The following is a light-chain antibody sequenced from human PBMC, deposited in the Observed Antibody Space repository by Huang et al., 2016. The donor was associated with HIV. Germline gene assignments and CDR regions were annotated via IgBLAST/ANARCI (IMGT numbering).Light chain of an antibody. Sequence: ESVLTQSPGTLSLSPGERATLSCRASQSVRRSLAWYQQKPGQAPRLLIYDASARATGIPVRVSGSGSGTDFTLTISSLESEDFAVYYCQQYSKWPLTFGGGTKVEIK. J-gene: IGKJ4*01. CDR2: DAS. CDR1: QSVRRS. V-gene: IGKV3-11*01. CDR3: QQYSKWPLT.